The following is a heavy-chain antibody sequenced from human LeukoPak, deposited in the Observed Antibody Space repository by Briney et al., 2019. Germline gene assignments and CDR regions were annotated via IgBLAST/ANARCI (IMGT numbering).Heavy chain of an antibody. CDR1: GYTFTYYG. Sequence: GASVKVSCKASGYTFTYYGLNWVRQAPGQGLECLGGINTNTGNPTYAQGFTGRFVFSFDTSVSTAYLEISTLKAEDAAIYYCARSRRVVVPSTLNSADYYYHYMDVWGKGTTVTVSS. D-gene: IGHD2-15*01. V-gene: IGHV7-4-1*02. CDR2: INTNTGNP. J-gene: IGHJ6*03. CDR3: ARSRRVVVPSTLNSADYYYHYMDV.